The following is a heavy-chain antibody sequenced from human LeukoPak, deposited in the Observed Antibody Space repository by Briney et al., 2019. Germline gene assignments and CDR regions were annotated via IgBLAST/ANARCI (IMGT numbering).Heavy chain of an antibody. D-gene: IGHD4-17*01. CDR2: TYYRSKWYN. CDR3: VRWIGGDYNYIDY. CDR1: GDSVSSNSAA. V-gene: IGHV6-1*01. J-gene: IGHJ4*02. Sequence: SQTLSLTCAISGDSVSSNSAAWNWIRQSPSRGLEWLGRTYYRSKWYNDYTASVKSRISITPDTSKSQFSLQLNSVTPEDTAVYYCVRWIGGDYNYIDYWGQGTLVTVSS.